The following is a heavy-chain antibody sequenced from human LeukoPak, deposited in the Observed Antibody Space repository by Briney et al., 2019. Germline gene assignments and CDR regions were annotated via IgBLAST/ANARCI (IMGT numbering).Heavy chain of an antibody. D-gene: IGHD3-10*01. V-gene: IGHV1-8*01. CDR2: MNPNSGNT. Sequence: GSSVKVSCKVSGDTFSSYALTWVRQAPGQGLEWMGWMNPNSGNTGYAQKFQGRVTMTRNTSISTAYMELSSLRSEDTAVYYCARGRGKWFGELSHFDYWGQGTLVTVSS. J-gene: IGHJ4*02. CDR3: ARGRGKWFGELSHFDY. CDR1: GDTFSSYA.